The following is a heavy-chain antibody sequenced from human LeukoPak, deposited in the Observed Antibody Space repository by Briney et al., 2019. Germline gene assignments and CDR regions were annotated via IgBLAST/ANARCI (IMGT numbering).Heavy chain of an antibody. CDR3: ARVSSSTSCFDY. CDR2: IKQDGSEK. V-gene: IGHV3-7*03. D-gene: IGHD2-2*01. J-gene: IGHJ4*02. CDR1: GFTFSSYW. Sequence: GGSLRLSCAASGFTFSSYWMSWVRQAPGKGLEWGPNIKQDGSEKYYVDSVKGRFPISRDNAKNSLYLQMNSLRAEDTAVYYCARVSSSTSCFDYWGQGTLVTVSS.